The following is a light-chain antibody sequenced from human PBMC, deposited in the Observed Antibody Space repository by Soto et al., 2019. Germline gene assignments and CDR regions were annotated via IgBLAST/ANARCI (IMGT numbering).Light chain of an antibody. CDR3: QQYKGIPYT. Sequence: DIPMTQSPSTLSASVGDRVTITCRASQSISSWLAWYQQKPGKAPKLLIYKASSLESGVPSRFSGSGSGTEFTLTISSLQPDDFATYYCQQYKGIPYTFGQGTKLEIK. CDR2: KAS. V-gene: IGKV1-5*03. J-gene: IGKJ2*01. CDR1: QSISSW.